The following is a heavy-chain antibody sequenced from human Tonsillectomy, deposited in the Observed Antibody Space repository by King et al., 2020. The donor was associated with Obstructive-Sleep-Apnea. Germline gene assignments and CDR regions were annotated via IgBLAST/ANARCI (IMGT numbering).Heavy chain of an antibody. D-gene: IGHD5-12*01. CDR3: ARAGNVATVDY. V-gene: IGHV3-7*03. J-gene: IGHJ4*02. CDR2: INEHGSEK. CDR1: GFTFSYYW. Sequence: EVQLVESGGGLVQPGGSLRLSCTASGFTFSYYWMSWVRQAPGKGLEWVSNINEHGSEKFYVDSLEGRFTISRDNDRNSLFLQLDSLRGDDTAVYYCARAGNVATVDYWGQGTLVTVPS.